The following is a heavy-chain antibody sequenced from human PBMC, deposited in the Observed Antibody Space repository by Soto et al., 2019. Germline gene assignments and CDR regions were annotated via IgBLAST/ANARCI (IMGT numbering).Heavy chain of an antibody. CDR2: IIPIFGTA. CDR3: ARVPRYYDILTGYTTYYYYYGMDV. Sequence: QVQLVQSGAEVKKPGSSVKVSCKASGGTFSSYAISWVRQAPGQGLEWMGGIIPIFGTANYAQKFQGRVTITADESTSTAYMELSSLRSEDTAVYYCARVPRYYDILTGYTTYYYYYGMDVWGQGTTVTVSS. CDR1: GGTFSSYA. V-gene: IGHV1-69*12. D-gene: IGHD3-9*01. J-gene: IGHJ6*02.